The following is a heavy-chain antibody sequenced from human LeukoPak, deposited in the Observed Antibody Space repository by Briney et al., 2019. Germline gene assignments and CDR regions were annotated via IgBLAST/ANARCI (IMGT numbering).Heavy chain of an antibody. J-gene: IGHJ4*02. V-gene: IGHV4-39*07. CDR3: ARGPRWLQDYFNY. CDR2: IYYSGST. D-gene: IGHD5-24*01. CDR1: GGSISSSTFY. Sequence: SETLSLTCAVSGGSISSSTFYWGWIRQPPGKGLEWIGSIYYSGSTYYNPSLKSRVSISVDTSKNQFSLKLTSVTAADTAVYYCARGPRWLQDYFNYWGQGTLVTVSS.